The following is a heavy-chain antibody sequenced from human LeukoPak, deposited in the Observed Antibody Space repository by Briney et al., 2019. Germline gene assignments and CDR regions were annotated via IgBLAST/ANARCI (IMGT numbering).Heavy chain of an antibody. CDR3: VNQISGWVY. Sequence: GGSLRLSCSASGFTFSTLSMHWVRQAPGKGLEYVSGSSNGGSTYYADSVKGRFTISRDNSKNTLYLQMSSLRPEDTAVYYCVNQISGWVYWGQGTLVTVSS. D-gene: IGHD6-19*01. J-gene: IGHJ4*02. CDR1: GFTFSTLS. V-gene: IGHV3-64D*06. CDR2: SSNGGST.